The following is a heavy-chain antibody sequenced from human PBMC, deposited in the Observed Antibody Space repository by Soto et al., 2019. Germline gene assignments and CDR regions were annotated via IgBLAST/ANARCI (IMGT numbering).Heavy chain of an antibody. CDR2: IIPIFGTA. CDR1: GGTFSSYA. D-gene: IGHD3-10*01. Sequence: QVQLVQSGAEVKKPGSSVKVSCKASGGTFSSYAISWVRQAPGQGLEWMGGIIPIFGTANYAQKFQGRVTITADKSTSTAYMELSSLRSEDTAVYYCATRRNSGYYYGSGSYPNWFDPWGQGTLVTVSS. J-gene: IGHJ5*02. CDR3: ATRRNSGYYYGSGSYPNWFDP. V-gene: IGHV1-69*06.